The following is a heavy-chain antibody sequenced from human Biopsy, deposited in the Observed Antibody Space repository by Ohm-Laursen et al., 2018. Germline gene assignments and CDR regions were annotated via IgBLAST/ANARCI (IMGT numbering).Heavy chain of an antibody. D-gene: IGHD6-19*01. Sequence: TLSLTCIVSGGSITNYYWSWIRQPPGKGLEYIGYMYYNEGTNYNPSLKSRVTISVDTSKNQFSLKLISVTPADTAVYYCATGGQWPKPYLNWFDPWGQGTLVTVSS. CDR1: GGSITNYY. J-gene: IGHJ5*02. V-gene: IGHV4-59*01. CDR3: ATGGQWPKPYLNWFDP. CDR2: MYYNEGT.